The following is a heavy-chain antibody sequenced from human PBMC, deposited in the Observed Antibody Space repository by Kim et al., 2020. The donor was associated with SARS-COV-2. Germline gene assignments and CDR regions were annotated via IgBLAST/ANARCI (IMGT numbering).Heavy chain of an antibody. V-gene: IGHV1-2*02. CDR2: INPNSGGP. CDR3: ARGRPKLNLWFGESNKYYSFHGTDV. J-gene: IGHJ6*02. Sequence: ASVKVSCKASGYTFTGYYMHWVRQAPGQGLEWMGWINPNSGGPNYAQKFQGRVTMTSDTSISTAYMELSRLRSDDTAVYYCARGRPKLNLWFGESNKYYSFHGTDVWGQGTTFTVSS. CDR1: GYTFTGYY. D-gene: IGHD3-10*01.